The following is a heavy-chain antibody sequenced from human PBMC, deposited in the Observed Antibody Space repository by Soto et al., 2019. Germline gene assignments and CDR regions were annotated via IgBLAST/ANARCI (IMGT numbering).Heavy chain of an antibody. D-gene: IGHD3-9*01. CDR2: ISAYNGNT. Sequence: GASVKVSCKASGYTFTSYGISWGRQAPGQGLEWMGWISAYNGNTNYAQKLQGRVTMTTDTSTSTAYMELRSRRSDDTAVYYWPRDSPEGLTLGDYWGQGTLGTVCS. CDR3: PRDSPEGLTLGDY. CDR1: GYTFTSYG. V-gene: IGHV1-18*01. J-gene: IGHJ4*02.